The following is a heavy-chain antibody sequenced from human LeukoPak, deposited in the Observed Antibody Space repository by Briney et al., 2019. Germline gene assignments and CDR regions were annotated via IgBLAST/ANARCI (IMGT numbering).Heavy chain of an antibody. CDR2: IGTAGDT. J-gene: IGHJ3*02. D-gene: IGHD3-9*01. CDR1: GFTFSTYD. CDR3: VRDRYDILTGYNDAFDI. Sequence: GGSLRLSCAASGFTFSTYDMHWVRQVTGKGLEWVSVIGTAGDTYYPGSVKGRFTISRDNAKNSLYLQMNSLRAEDTAVYYCVRDRYDILTGYNDAFDIWGQGTMVTVSS. V-gene: IGHV3-13*01.